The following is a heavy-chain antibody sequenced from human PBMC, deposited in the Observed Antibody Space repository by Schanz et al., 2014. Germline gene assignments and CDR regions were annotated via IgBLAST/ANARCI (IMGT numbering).Heavy chain of an antibody. J-gene: IGHJ5*02. CDR3: ARDHVSDGRGPLWVA. CDR2: ISSYNGDT. D-gene: IGHD3-10*01. V-gene: IGHV1-18*01. Sequence: QVQLVQSGVEVKRPGASVRVSCKASGYSFTDYAIHWVRQAPGQGLEWMGWISSYNGDTNYAPKFQDRVTMTTDTSTGITSLELKKRRSDDTAVYYCARDHVSDGRGPLWVAWGQGTQVIVSS. CDR1: GYSFTDYA.